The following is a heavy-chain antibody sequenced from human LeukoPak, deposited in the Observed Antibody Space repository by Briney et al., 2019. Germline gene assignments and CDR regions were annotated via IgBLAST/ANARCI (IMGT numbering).Heavy chain of an antibody. J-gene: IGHJ3*02. CDR3: ARDSSSWPGRGAFDI. CDR2: IYSGGST. V-gene: IGHV3-53*01. Sequence: PGGSLRLSCAASGLTVSKNYVSWVRQAPGKGLESVSVIYSGGSTYYADSVWGRFTISRDNSKNTLYLQMNSLRVEDTAVYYCARDSSSWPGRGAFDIWGQGTMVTVSS. D-gene: IGHD6-13*01. CDR1: GLTVSKNY.